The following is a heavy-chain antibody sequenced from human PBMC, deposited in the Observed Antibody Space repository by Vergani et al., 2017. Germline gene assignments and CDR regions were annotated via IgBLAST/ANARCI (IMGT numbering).Heavy chain of an antibody. CDR1: GYAFTSYY. J-gene: IGHJ4*02. Sequence: QVQLVQSGAEVKKPGASVKVSCKASGYAFTSYYMHWVRQAPGQGLEWMGIINPSGGSTSYAQKFQGRVTMTRDTSTSTVYMELSSLRAEDRAVYYCAKGFGDGYTFQFDYWGQGTLVTVSS. D-gene: IGHD5-24*01. V-gene: IGHV1-46*01. CDR2: INPSGGST. CDR3: AKGFGDGYTFQFDY.